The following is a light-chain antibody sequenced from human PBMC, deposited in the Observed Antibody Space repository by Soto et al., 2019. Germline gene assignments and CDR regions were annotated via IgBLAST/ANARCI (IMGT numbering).Light chain of an antibody. CDR3: QSFDSSLDTSV. Sequence: QLVLTQPPSVSAAPGQRVTISCAGSSSNIGAGYDVQWYQQLPGTAPKLLIYGNNNRPPGVPARFSGSKSRTTASLVISGIQAADEADYHSQSFDSSLDTSVFGTGTKLTVL. V-gene: IGLV1-40*01. J-gene: IGLJ1*01. CDR2: GNN. CDR1: SSNIGAGYD.